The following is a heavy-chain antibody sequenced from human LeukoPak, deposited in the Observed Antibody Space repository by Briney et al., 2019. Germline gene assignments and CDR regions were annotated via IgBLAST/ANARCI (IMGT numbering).Heavy chain of an antibody. CDR3: ARGTGSGSYYQGRYYFYMDV. V-gene: IGHV1-69*06. D-gene: IGHD3-10*01. J-gene: IGHJ6*03. CDR2: IIPIFGTA. Sequence: SVKVSCKASGYTFTSYGISWVRQAPGQGLEWMGGIIPIFGTANYAQKFQARVTITADKSTSIAYMELSSLRFEDAAVYYCARGTGSGSYYQGRYYFYMDVWGKGTTVTVSS. CDR1: GYTFTSYG.